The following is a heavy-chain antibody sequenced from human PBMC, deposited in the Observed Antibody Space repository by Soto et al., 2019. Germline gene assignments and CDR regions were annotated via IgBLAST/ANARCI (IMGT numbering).Heavy chain of an antibody. CDR2: ISYDGSNK. CDR3: AKRFTARSTLDY. J-gene: IGHJ4*01. CDR1: GFTFSSYG. D-gene: IGHD5-18*01. V-gene: IGHV3-30*18. Sequence: QVQLVESGGGVVQPGRSLRLSCAASGFTFSSYGMHWVRQAPGKGLEWVAVISYDGSNKYYADSVKGRFTISRDNSKNTLYLQMNSLRAEDTAVYYCAKRFTARSTLDYWGHGTLVTVSS.